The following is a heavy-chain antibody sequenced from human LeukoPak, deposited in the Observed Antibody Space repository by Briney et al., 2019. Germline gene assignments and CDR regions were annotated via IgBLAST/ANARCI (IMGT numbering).Heavy chain of an antibody. CDR3: ARGPRITMIVVPRTEYFQH. J-gene: IGHJ1*01. CDR1: GGTFSSYA. D-gene: IGHD3-22*01. V-gene: IGHV1-69*05. CDR2: IIPIFGTA. Sequence: SVKVSCKASGGTFSSYAISWVRQAPGQGLELMGRIIPIFGTANYAQKFQGRVTITTDESTSTAYMELSSLRSKDTAVYYCARGPRITMIVVPRTEYFQHWGQGTLVTVSS.